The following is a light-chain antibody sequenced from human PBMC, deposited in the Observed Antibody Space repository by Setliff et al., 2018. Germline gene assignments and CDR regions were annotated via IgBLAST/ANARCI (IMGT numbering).Light chain of an antibody. Sequence: ASVSASPGQSISISCSGTRSDVGAYDYVSWYQQHPGKAPKVLIYEVTNRPSGVSDRFSGSKSGNTASLSISGLQAEDEADYYCSSYTGSDTMVFGTGTKVTVL. CDR2: EVT. CDR3: SSYTGSDTMV. V-gene: IGLV2-14*03. CDR1: RSDVGAYDY. J-gene: IGLJ1*01.